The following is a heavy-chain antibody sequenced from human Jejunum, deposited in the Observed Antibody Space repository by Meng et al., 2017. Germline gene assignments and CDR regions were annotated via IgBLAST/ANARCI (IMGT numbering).Heavy chain of an antibody. D-gene: IGHD6-19*01. J-gene: IGHJ4*02. CDR2: ISAYNGNT. CDR3: ARDLPRYSSGGYGYFDY. Sequence: ASVKVSCKASGYTFTSYGISWVRQAPGQGLEWMGWISAYNGNTNYAQKLQGRVTMTTDTSTSTAYMELRSLRSDDTAVYYCARDLPRYSSGGYGYFDYWGQGTLVTVSS. V-gene: IGHV1-18*01. CDR1: GYTFTSYG.